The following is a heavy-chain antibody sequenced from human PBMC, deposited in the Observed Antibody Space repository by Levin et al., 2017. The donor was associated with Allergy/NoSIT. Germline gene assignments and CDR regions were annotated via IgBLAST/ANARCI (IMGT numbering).Heavy chain of an antibody. Sequence: PGGSLRLSCATSGFTFSDYYMDWVRQAPGKGLEWVGRTKNKANSYTTLYAASVQGRFTVSREDSKNSLFLQMNSLRTEDTAVYYCVRLRRGSGIYYVLDYWGQGTPVTVSS. CDR1: GFTFSDYY. CDR3: VRLRRGSGIYYVLDY. CDR2: TKNKANSYTT. D-gene: IGHD3-10*01. J-gene: IGHJ4*02. V-gene: IGHV3-72*01.